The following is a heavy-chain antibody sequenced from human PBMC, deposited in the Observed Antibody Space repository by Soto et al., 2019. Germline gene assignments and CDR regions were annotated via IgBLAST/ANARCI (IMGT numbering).Heavy chain of an antibody. CDR1: GFTFSSYA. J-gene: IGHJ6*02. Sequence: GGSLRLSCAASGFTFSSYAMSWVRQAPGKGLEWVSAISGSGGSTYYADSVKGRFTISRDNSKNTLYLQMNSLRAEDTAVYYCAKVGAAASWGLAQKHLYGMDVGGQGTTVTVSS. CDR3: AKVGAAASWGLAQKHLYGMDV. CDR2: ISGSGGST. V-gene: IGHV3-23*01. D-gene: IGHD2-2*01.